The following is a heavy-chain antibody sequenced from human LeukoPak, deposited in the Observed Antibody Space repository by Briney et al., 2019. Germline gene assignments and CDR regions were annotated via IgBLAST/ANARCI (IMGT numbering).Heavy chain of an antibody. J-gene: IGHJ6*04. V-gene: IGHV3-74*01. CDR1: GFTFSSYW. D-gene: IGHD4-17*01. CDR3: ARDPYGDYSYYYGMDV. CDR2: ISSDGSST. Sequence: PGGSLRLSCAASGFTFSSYWMHWVRQPPGKGLVWVSRISSDGSSTNYADSVKGRFTISRDNAKNTLYLQMNSLRAEDTAVYYCARDPYGDYSYYYGMDVWGKGTTVTVSS.